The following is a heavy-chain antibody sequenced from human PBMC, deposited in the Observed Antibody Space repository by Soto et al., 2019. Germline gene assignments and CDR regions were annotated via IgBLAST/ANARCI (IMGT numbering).Heavy chain of an antibody. CDR1: GGSISSSNW. Sequence: SETLSLTCAVSGGSISSSNWWSWVRQPPGKGLEWIGEIYHSGSTNYNPSLKSRVTISVDKSKNQFSLKLSSVTAADTAVYYCAALGYCSVGSCYPALTTWFDPWGQGSVVTVSS. CDR3: AALGYCSVGSCYPALTTWFDP. J-gene: IGHJ5*02. D-gene: IGHD2-15*01. CDR2: IYHSGST. V-gene: IGHV4-4*02.